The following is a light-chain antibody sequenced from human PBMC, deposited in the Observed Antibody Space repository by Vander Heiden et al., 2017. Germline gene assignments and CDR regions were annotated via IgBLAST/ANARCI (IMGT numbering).Light chain of an antibody. J-gene: IGKJ4*01. CDR3: QQRYSWPLVA. V-gene: IGKV3-11*01. Sequence: EIVLTQSPAMSLSPGERATLYCRASQSVSSYLAWYQQKPGKAPRLLIYGASNRATGVPASFSGSGSGTDFTLTISSLEPEDFAIYYCQQRYSWPLVAFGEGTRVEIK. CDR1: QSVSSY. CDR2: GAS.